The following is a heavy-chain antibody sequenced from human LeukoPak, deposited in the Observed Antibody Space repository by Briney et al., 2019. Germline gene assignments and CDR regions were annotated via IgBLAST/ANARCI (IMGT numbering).Heavy chain of an antibody. CDR3: ARRLAGTEDY. V-gene: IGHV4-39*01. Sequence: SETPSLTCTVSGGSISSSSYYWGWIRQPPGKGLEWIGSIYYSGSAYYNPSLKSRVTISVDTSKNQFSLKLSPVTAADTAVYYCARRLAGTEDYWGQGTLVTVSS. J-gene: IGHJ4*02. CDR2: IYYSGSA. CDR1: GGSISSSSYY. D-gene: IGHD6-13*01.